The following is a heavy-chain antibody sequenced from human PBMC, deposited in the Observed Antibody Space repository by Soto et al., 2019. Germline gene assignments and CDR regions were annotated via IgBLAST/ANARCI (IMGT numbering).Heavy chain of an antibody. V-gene: IGHV1-69*01. J-gene: IGHJ6*02. Sequence: QVQLVQSGAEVKKPGSSVKVSCKASGGTFSTHAISWVRQAPGQGLEWLGGIIPTLGTPNYAQKFQGRVTVTADEYTSTAYMELSRLTSEDTAVYYCARAAFRGVYYGYYYGMDVWGQGTAVNV. CDR1: GGTFSTHA. CDR3: ARAAFRGVYYGYYYGMDV. D-gene: IGHD3-3*01. CDR2: IIPTLGTP.